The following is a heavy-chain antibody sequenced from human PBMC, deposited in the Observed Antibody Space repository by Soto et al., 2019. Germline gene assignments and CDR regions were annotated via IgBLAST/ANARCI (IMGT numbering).Heavy chain of an antibody. CDR3: AGKAYYYYGMDV. J-gene: IGHJ6*02. CDR2: INPSGGST. Sequence: QVQLVQSGAEVKKPGASVKVSCKASGYTFTSYYMHWVRQAPGQGLEWMGIINPSGGSTSYAQKFQGRVTMTRDTSTSTVYMELSNLRSEDTAVYYCAGKAYYYYGMDVWGQGTTVTVSS. V-gene: IGHV1-46*01. CDR1: GYTFTSYY.